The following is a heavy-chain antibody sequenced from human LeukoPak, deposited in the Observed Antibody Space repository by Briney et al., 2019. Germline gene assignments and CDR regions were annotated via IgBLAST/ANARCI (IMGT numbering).Heavy chain of an antibody. CDR3: ARRVTSNCFDP. D-gene: IGHD2-21*02. CDR1: GGSLNNYY. V-gene: IGHV4-59*08. Sequence: SETLSLTCTVSGGSLNNYYWSWIRQPPGKGLEWIGYMHYSGSSNYNPSLKSRVTTSVDTSQNQFSLKLRSVTAADTAVYYCARRVTSNCFDPWGQGTLVTVTS. CDR2: MHYSGSS. J-gene: IGHJ5*02.